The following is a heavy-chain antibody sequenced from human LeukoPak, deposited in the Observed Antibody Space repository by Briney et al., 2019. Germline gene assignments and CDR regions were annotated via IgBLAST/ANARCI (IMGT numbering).Heavy chain of an antibody. Sequence: GGSLRLSCAVSGITLSNYGMSWVRQAPGKGLEWVAGISDSGGRTNYADSVKGRFTISRDNAKNSLYLQMNSLRAEDTAVYYCARSQIGTMIVVELFDAFDIWGQGTMVTVSS. CDR1: GITLSNYG. CDR3: ARSQIGTMIVVELFDAFDI. V-gene: IGHV3-21*01. D-gene: IGHD3-22*01. J-gene: IGHJ3*02. CDR2: ISDSGGRT.